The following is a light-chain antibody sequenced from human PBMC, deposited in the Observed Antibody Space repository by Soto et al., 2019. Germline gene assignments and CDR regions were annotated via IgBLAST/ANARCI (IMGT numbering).Light chain of an antibody. CDR1: QSVGYN. Sequence: EIVLTQSPGSLSLSPGERATLSCRASQSVGYNMAWYPQKPGQPPKIISFGASNRATDIPARFSGGGSGTEFTLTISRLEPDDFELYYCQHYGASPITFGQGTRLEIK. CDR2: GAS. CDR3: QHYGASPIT. J-gene: IGKJ5*01. V-gene: IGKV3-20*01.